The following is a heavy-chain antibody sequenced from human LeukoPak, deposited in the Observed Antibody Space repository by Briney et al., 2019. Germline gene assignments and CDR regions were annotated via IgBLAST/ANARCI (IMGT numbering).Heavy chain of an antibody. CDR3: ASDYGLDAFDI. CDR2: IYTSGST. J-gene: IGHJ3*02. Sequence: SETLSLTCTVSDGSISSGSYYWSWIRQPAGKELEWIGRIYTSGSTNYNPSLKSRVTISVDTSKNQFSLKLSSVTAADTAVYYCASDYGLDAFDIWGQRTMVTVSS. CDR1: DGSISSGSYY. V-gene: IGHV4-61*02. D-gene: IGHD3-10*01.